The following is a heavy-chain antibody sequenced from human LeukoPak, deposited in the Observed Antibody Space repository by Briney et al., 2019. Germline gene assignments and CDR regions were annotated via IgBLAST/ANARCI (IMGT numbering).Heavy chain of an antibody. CDR3: ARDLSYYYDSSGYYQLTASEGPLDY. J-gene: IGHJ4*02. V-gene: IGHV1-2*02. Sequence: ASVKVSCKASGYTFTGYYMHWVRQAPGQGLEWMGWINPNSGGTNYAQKFQGRVTMTRDTSISTAYMELSRLRSDDTAVYYCARDLSYYYDSSGYYQLTASEGPLDYWGQGTLVTVSS. CDR2: INPNSGGT. CDR1: GYTFTGYY. D-gene: IGHD3-22*01.